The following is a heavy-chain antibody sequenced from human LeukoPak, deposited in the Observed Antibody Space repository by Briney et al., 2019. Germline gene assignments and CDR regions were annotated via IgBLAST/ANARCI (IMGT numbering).Heavy chain of an antibody. CDR3: ATVRYFDWLLPYYYYGMGV. CDR2: FDPEDGET. V-gene: IGHV1-24*01. J-gene: IGHJ6*02. D-gene: IGHD3-9*01. CDR1: GYTLTELS. Sequence: ASVKVSCTVSGYTLTELSMHWVRQAPGKGLEWIGGFDPEDGETIYAQKFQGRVTMTEDTSTDTAYMELSSLRSEDTAVYYCATVRYFDWLLPYYYYGMGVWGQGTTVTVSS.